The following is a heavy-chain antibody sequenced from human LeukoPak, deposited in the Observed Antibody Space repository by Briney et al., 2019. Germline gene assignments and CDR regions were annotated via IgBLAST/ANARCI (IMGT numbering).Heavy chain of an antibody. CDR2: INHSGST. J-gene: IGHJ4*02. CDR1: GGSISLSYYY. D-gene: IGHD4-17*01. CDR3: AGGAGDLYYFDY. Sequence: SETLSLTCSVSGGSISLSYYYWGWIRQPPGKGLEWIGEINHSGSTNYNPPLKSRVTISVDTSKNQFSLKLSSVTAADTAVYYCAGGAGDLYYFDYWGQGTLVTVSS. V-gene: IGHV4-39*07.